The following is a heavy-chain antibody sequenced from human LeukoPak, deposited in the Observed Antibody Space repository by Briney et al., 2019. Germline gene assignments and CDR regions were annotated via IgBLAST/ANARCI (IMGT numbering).Heavy chain of an antibody. CDR2: ISPTSAYI. D-gene: IGHD3-22*01. Sequence: GGSLRLSCAATGFTLRGHSMNWVRQAPGKGLDWVSSISPTSAYIYYQDSVKGRFTISRDDAKNSLYPEMDSLRAEDTALYYCARTIYYYESTSYFSDAFDIWGQGTMVTVST. CDR1: GFTLRGHS. V-gene: IGHV3-21*01. J-gene: IGHJ3*02. CDR3: ARTIYYYESTSYFSDAFDI.